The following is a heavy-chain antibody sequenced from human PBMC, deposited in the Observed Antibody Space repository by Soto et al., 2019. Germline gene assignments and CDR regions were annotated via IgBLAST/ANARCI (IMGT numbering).Heavy chain of an antibody. Sequence: QVQLQESGPGLVKPSQTLSLTCTVSGGSISSGGYYWSWIRQHPGKGLEWIGYIYYSGSTYYNPSLNSRVTISVDTSKNQFSLKLSSVTAADTAVYYCARTYYGGNWYYFDYWGQGTLVTVSS. CDR2: IYYSGST. J-gene: IGHJ4*02. CDR3: ARTYYGGNWYYFDY. D-gene: IGHD4-17*01. V-gene: IGHV4-31*03. CDR1: GGSISSGGYY.